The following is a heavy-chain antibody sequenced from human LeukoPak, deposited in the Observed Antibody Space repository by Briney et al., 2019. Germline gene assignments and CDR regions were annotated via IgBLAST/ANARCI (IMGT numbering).Heavy chain of an antibody. CDR2: ISNGERNT. CDR1: GFTFHNFA. J-gene: IGHJ4*02. Sequence: PGRSLRLSCAASGFTFHNFAMHWVRQAPGKGLEWVAVISNGERNTYYRDSVKGRFTISRDNAKNTLYLQMNSLRAEDTAVYYCARVGQDIVVELDYWGQGTLVTVSS. CDR3: ARVGQDIVVELDY. D-gene: IGHD2-15*01. V-gene: IGHV3-30*04.